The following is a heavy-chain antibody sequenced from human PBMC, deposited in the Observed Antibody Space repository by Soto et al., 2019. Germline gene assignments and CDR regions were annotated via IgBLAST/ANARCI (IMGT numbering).Heavy chain of an antibody. Sequence: SQTLSLTCAISGDSVSSKSAAWNWIRQSPSRGLEWLGRTYYRSKWSTDYAVSVKSRITINPDTSKNQFSLQLNSVTPEDTALYYCTTALSGSYDSWGQGTLVTVSS. V-gene: IGHV6-1*01. CDR3: TTALSGSYDS. CDR2: TYYRSKWST. D-gene: IGHD1-26*01. CDR1: GDSVSSKSAA. J-gene: IGHJ5*01.